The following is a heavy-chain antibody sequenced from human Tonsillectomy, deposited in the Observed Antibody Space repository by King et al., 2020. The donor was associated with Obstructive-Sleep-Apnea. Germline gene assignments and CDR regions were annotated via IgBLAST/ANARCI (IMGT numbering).Heavy chain of an antibody. Sequence: EVQLVESGGGLVPPGGSLRLSRAASGFTFSSFAMSWVRQAPGKGLEWVSGISGSGGNTYYEDSVKGRFTLSRDNSKNTLYLQMNSLRAEDTAVYYCAKEERITIFGVAPYGMDVWGQGTTVTVSS. CDR2: ISGSGGNT. J-gene: IGHJ6*02. CDR1: GFTFSSFA. V-gene: IGHV3-23*04. D-gene: IGHD3-3*01. CDR3: AKEERITIFGVAPYGMDV.